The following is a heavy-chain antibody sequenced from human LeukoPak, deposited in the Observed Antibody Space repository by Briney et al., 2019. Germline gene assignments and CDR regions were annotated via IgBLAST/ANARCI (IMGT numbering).Heavy chain of an antibody. J-gene: IGHJ6*04. CDR3: ARDRAYCSSTSCYQYYYCGMDV. Sequence: ASVKVSCKASGYTFTGYYMHWVRQAPGQGLEWMGWINPNSGGTNYAQKFQGWVTMTRDTSIRTAYMELSRLRSDDTAVYYCARDRAYCSSTSCYQYYYCGMDVWGKGTTVTVSS. CDR1: GYTFTGYY. D-gene: IGHD2-2*01. V-gene: IGHV1-2*04. CDR2: INPNSGGT.